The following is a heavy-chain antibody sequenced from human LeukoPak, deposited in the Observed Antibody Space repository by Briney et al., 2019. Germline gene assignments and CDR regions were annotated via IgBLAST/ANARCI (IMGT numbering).Heavy chain of an antibody. J-gene: IGHJ4*02. V-gene: IGHV1-8*01. Sequence: AAVKVSCKASGYTFTSYDINWVRQATGQGLEWMGWMNPNSGNTGYAQKFQGRVTMTRNTSISTAYMELSSLRSEDTAVYYCARGVVGATRLQFDYWGQGTLVTVSS. CDR2: MNPNSGNT. CDR3: ARGVVGATRLQFDY. D-gene: IGHD1-26*01. CDR1: GYTFTSYD.